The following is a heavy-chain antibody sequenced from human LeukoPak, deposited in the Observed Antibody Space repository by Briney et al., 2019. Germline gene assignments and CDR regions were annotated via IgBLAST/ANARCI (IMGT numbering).Heavy chain of an antibody. CDR1: GGSISSSSYY. CDR3: ARRGRADYVWGSYRSYYFDY. J-gene: IGHJ4*02. Sequence: SETLSLTCTVSGGSISSSSYYWGWIRQPPGKGLEWIGSIYYSGSTYYNPSLKSRVTISVDTSKNQFSLKLSSVTAADTAVSYCARRGRADYVWGSYRSYYFDYWGQGTLVTVSS. CDR2: IYYSGST. D-gene: IGHD3-16*02. V-gene: IGHV4-39*01.